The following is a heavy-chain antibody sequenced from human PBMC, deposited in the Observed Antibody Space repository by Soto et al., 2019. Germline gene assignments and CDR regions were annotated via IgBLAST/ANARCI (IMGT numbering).Heavy chain of an antibody. J-gene: IGHJ5*02. V-gene: IGHV4-59*12. CDR3: ARDLGEYWFDP. CDR2: IYYSGST. CDR1: GGSISSYY. Sequence: PSETLSLTCTVSGGSISSYYWSWIRQPPGKGLEWIGYIYYSGSTNYNPSLKSRVTISVDTSKNQFSLKLSSVTAADTAVYYCARDLGEYWFDPWGQGTLVTVSS.